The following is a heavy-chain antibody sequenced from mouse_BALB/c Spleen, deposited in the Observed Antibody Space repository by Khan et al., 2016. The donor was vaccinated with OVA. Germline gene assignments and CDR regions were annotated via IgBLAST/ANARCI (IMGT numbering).Heavy chain of an antibody. V-gene: IGHV3-2*02. J-gene: IGHJ2*01. Sequence: EVQLQESGPGLVNPSQSLSLTCTVTGYSITSDYAWNWIRQFPGNKLEWMGYISYSGRTRYNPSLKSRISITRDTSKNQVLLQLNFVTTEDTASYFCASSVTITTVVATDFDYWGQGTTLTVSS. CDR1: GYSITSDYA. CDR2: ISYSGRT. D-gene: IGHD1-1*01. CDR3: ASSVTITTVVATDFDY.